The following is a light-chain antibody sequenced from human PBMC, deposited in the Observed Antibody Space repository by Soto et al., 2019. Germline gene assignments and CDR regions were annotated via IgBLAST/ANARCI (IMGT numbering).Light chain of an antibody. CDR1: RSVSSN. Sequence: EIVMTQSRATLSVSPVERATLSCRPSRSVSSNLAWYQQKPGQAPRLLIYGAYTRATGIPDRFSGSGSGTEFTLTISSLKSEDFAVYYCQQYNNWPPWTFGQGTKVDIK. V-gene: IGKV3-15*01. CDR2: GAY. CDR3: QQYNNWPPWT. J-gene: IGKJ1*01.